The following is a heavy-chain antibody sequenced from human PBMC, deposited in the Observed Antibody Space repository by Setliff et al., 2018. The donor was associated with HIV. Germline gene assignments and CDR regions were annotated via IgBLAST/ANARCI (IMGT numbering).Heavy chain of an antibody. Sequence: PGGSLRLSCAASGFTFSSYSMNWVRQAPGKGLEWVSYISSSSSSIYYADSVKGRFTISRDNAKNSLYLQMNGLRAEDTAVYYCARGGGQYCSGGSCSSRFHYYYYYMDVWGKGTTVTVSS. CDR2: ISSSSSSI. CDR3: ARGGGQYCSGGSCSSRFHYYYYYMDV. D-gene: IGHD2-15*01. J-gene: IGHJ6*03. V-gene: IGHV3-21*05. CDR1: GFTFSSYS.